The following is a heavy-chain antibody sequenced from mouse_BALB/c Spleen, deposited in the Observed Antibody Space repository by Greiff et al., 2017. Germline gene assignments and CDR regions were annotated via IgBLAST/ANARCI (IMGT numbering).Heavy chain of an antibody. CDR2: IWTGGGT. CDR3: VRDHYGSPFAY. D-gene: IGHD1-1*01. V-gene: IGHV2-9-2*01. J-gene: IGHJ3*01. CDR1: GFSLTSYD. Sequence: VKLVESGPGLVAPSQSLSITCTVSGFSLTSYDISWIRQPPGKGLEWLGVIWTGGGTNYNSAFMSRLSISKDNSKSQVFLKMNSLQTDDTAIYYCVRDHYGSPFAYWGQGTLVTVSA.